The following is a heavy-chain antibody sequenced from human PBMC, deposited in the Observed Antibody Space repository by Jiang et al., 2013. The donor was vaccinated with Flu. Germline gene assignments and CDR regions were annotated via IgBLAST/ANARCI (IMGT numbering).Heavy chain of an antibody. CDR2: IYYSGST. J-gene: IGHJ3*02. Sequence: PGLVKPSETLSLTCTVSGGSVSSGSYYWSWIRQPPGKGLEWIGYIYYSGSTNYNPSLKSRVTISVDTSKNQFSLKLSSVTAADTAVYYCARDRIPEVGYVSLNAFDIWAKGQWSPSLQ. D-gene: IGHD5-12*01. CDR1: GGSVSSGSYY. V-gene: IGHV4-61*01. CDR3: ARDRIPEVGYVSLNAFDI.